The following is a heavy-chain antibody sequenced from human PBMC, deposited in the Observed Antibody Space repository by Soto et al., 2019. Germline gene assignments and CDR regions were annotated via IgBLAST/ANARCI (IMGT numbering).Heavy chain of an antibody. Sequence: EVQLVESGGGLVQPGRSLRLSCIASGFTFGDYGMSWVRQAPGKGLEWGGFIRSKGYGGTTEYAASVKGRFIISRDDSKSIAYLQMNSLKTEDTAVYYCTRVPSDYGDYWGQGTLVTVSS. CDR1: GFTFGDYG. V-gene: IGHV3-49*04. CDR2: IRSKGYGGTT. D-gene: IGHD3-3*01. J-gene: IGHJ4*02. CDR3: TRVPSDYGDY.